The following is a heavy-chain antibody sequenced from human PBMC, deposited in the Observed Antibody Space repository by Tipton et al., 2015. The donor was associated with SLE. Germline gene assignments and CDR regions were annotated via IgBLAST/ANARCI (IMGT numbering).Heavy chain of an antibody. CDR3: AREGRTYFYGSGSYYRGHYFDY. CDR1: GFTFGDYY. D-gene: IGHD3-10*01. Sequence: QLVQSGGGLVKPGGSLRLSCAASGFTFGDYYMTWIRQAPGKGLEWVSYFGHSAATISYADSVKGRFTISRDNAQNSLYLQMNSLRAEDTAVYYCAREGRTYFYGSGSYYRGHYFDYWGQGTLVTVSS. CDR2: FGHSAATI. V-gene: IGHV3-11*01. J-gene: IGHJ4*02.